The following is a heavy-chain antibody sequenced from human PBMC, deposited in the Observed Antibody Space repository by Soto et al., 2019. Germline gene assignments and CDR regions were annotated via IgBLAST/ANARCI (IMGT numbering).Heavy chain of an antibody. J-gene: IGHJ4*02. CDR3: ARERRDMRCPLIEY. CDR1: GITFSRCA. Sequence: QRGGSLRLSCAASGITFSRCAMHWVRQTPGTGLEWLSVISYDGNHKCYATSVKGRFTNSRDNSKTTVFLQMDGLGTEDTAGYYYARERRDMRCPLIEYWGEGTLVTV. CDR2: ISYDGNHK. D-gene: IGHD2-15*01. V-gene: IGHV3-30-3*01.